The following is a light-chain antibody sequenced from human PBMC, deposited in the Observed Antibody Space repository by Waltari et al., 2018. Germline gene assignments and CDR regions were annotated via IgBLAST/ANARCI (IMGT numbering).Light chain of an antibody. V-gene: IGLV3-1*01. J-gene: IGLJ2*01. CDR2: QDN. CDR1: NLATRH. Sequence: SYELTQPPSVSVSPGQTPILTCSGNNLATRHVSWYKQGPGQSPNLVFYQDNNRPSGIPERFSGSNSGNTATLTISVTQAVDEADYSCQAWDSSSTVVFGGGTKLTVL. CDR3: QAWDSSSTVV.